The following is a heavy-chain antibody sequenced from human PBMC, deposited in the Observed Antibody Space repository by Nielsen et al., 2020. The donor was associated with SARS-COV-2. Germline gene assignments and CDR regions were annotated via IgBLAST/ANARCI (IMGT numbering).Heavy chain of an antibody. V-gene: IGHV5-51*01. D-gene: IGHD6-13*01. Sequence: VRQMPGKGLEWMGIIYPGDSDTRYSPSFQGRVTISADKSISTAYLQWSSLKASDTAMYYCARSSRIADFDYWGQGTLVTVSS. J-gene: IGHJ4*02. CDR3: ARSSRIADFDY. CDR2: IYPGDSDT.